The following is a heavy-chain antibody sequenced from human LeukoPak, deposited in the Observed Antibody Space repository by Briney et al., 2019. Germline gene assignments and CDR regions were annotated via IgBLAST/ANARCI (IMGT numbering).Heavy chain of an antibody. J-gene: IGHJ3*02. CDR2: IGTAGDT. D-gene: IGHD3-22*01. CDR3: ARDNRRYDSSGYYYGDGAFDI. V-gene: IGHV3-13*01. CDR1: GFTFSSYD. Sequence: GGSLRLSCAASGFTFSSYDMHWVRQATGKGLEWVSAIGTAGDTYYPGSVKGRFTISRENAKNSLYLQMNSLRAGDTAVYSCARDNRRYDSSGYYYGDGAFDIWGQGTMVTVSS.